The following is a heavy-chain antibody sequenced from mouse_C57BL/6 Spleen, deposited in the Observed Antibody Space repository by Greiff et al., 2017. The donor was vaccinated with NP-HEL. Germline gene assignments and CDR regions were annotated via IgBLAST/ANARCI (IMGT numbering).Heavy chain of an antibody. V-gene: IGHV1-81*01. J-gene: IGHJ2*01. Sequence: QVQLKEPGAELARPGASVKLSCKASGYTFTSYGISWVKQRTGQGLEWIGEIYPRSGNTYYNEKFKGKATLTADKSSSTAYMELRSLTSEDSAVYFCARLDYYGSSYEEVFDYWGQGTTLTVSS. CDR2: IYPRSGNT. D-gene: IGHD1-1*01. CDR3: ARLDYYGSSYEEVFDY. CDR1: GYTFTSYG.